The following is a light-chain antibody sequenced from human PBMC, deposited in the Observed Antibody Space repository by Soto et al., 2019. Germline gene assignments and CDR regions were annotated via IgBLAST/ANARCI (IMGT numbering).Light chain of an antibody. Sequence: EIVLTQSPGTLSLSPGGRATLSCGASQIISSSNLAWYQQTPGQAPRLLIYGASSRATGIPDRFSGSGSGTDFTLTISRLEPEDFAVYYCQYGNSPLFTFGPGTTVDMK. CDR1: QIISSSN. CDR2: GAS. J-gene: IGKJ3*01. V-gene: IGKV3-20*01. CDR3: QYGNSPLFT.